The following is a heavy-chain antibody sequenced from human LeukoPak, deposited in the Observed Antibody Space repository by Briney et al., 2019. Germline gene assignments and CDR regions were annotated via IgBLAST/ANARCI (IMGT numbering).Heavy chain of an antibody. V-gene: IGHV1-18*01. CDR2: ISAYNGNT. D-gene: IGHD6-13*01. J-gene: IGHJ3*02. Sequence: ASVKVSCKASGYTFTSYGISWVRQAPGQGLEWMGWISAYNGNTKYAQKLQGRVTMTTDTSTSTAYMELRSLRSDDTAVYYCARDVSSWYPDAFDIWGQGTMVTVSS. CDR1: GYTFTSYG. CDR3: ARDVSSWYPDAFDI.